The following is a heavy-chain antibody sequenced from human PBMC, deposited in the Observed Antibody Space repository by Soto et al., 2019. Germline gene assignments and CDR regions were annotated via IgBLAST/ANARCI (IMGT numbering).Heavy chain of an antibody. V-gene: IGHV6-1*01. J-gene: IGHJ6*02. CDR2: TYYRSKWYN. CDR3: ARVNWNLGYYGMDV. D-gene: IGHD1-7*01. Sequence: SQTLSLTCAISGDSVSSNSAAWNWIRQSPSRGLEWLGRTYYRSKWYNDYAVSVKSRITINPDTSKNQFSLQLNSETPEDTAVYYCARVNWNLGYYGMDVWGQGTAVTVSS. CDR1: GDSVSSNSAA.